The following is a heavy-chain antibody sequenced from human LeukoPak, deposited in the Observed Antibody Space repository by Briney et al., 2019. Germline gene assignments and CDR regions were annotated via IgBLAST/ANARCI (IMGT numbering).Heavy chain of an antibody. Sequence: PSQTLSLTCTVSGGSISSGDYYWSWIRQPPGKGLEWIGYIYYSGSTYYNPFLKSRVTISVDASKNQFTLKLSSVTAADTAVYYCARDGRKKDTAIYWGQGTLVTVSS. CDR1: GGSISSGDYY. D-gene: IGHD5-18*01. CDR3: ARDGRKKDTAIY. J-gene: IGHJ4*02. V-gene: IGHV4-30-4*01. CDR2: IYYSGST.